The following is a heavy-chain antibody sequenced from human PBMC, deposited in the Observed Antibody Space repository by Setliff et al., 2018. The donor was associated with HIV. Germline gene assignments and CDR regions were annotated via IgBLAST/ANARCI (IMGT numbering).Heavy chain of an antibody. Sequence: PSETLSLTCAVYGGSFNAYYWSWIRQPPGKGLEWIGEINHNGSTSYNPSLKSRVTISVDTSKNQFSLKMTSVTAADTAVYYCAKRPGYGYPFHIWGQGTMVTVSS. CDR3: AKRPGYGYPFHI. J-gene: IGHJ3*02. CDR2: INHNGST. D-gene: IGHD5-18*01. V-gene: IGHV4-34*01. CDR1: GGSFNAYY.